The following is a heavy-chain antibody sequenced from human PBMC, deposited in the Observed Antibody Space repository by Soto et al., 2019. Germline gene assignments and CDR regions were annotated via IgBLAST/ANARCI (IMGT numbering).Heavy chain of an antibody. CDR2: IYYSGST. J-gene: IGHJ5*02. Sequence: SETLSLTCTVSGGSVSSGSYYWSWIRQPPGKGLEWIGYIYYSGSTNYNPSLKSRVTISVDTSKNQFSLKLSSVTAADTAVYYCARPVVVPAATAVGNWFDPWGQGTLVTVSS. V-gene: IGHV4-61*01. CDR1: GGSVSSGSYY. CDR3: ARPVVVPAATAVGNWFDP. D-gene: IGHD2-2*01.